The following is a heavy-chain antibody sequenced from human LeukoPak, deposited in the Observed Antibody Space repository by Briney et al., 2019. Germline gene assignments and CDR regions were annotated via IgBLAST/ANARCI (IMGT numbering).Heavy chain of an antibody. CDR3: ARQTAMGRSGDY. J-gene: IGHJ4*02. CDR2: IDPSDSET. V-gene: IGHV5-51*01. CDR1: GYGFTSYW. Sequence: GESLKISCKASGYGFTSYWIGWVRQMPGKGLEWMGIIDPSDSETRYTPSFQGQVTISVDKSLTTAYLQWNSLKASDTAMYYCARQTAMGRSGDYWGQGTLVTVSS. D-gene: IGHD5-18*01.